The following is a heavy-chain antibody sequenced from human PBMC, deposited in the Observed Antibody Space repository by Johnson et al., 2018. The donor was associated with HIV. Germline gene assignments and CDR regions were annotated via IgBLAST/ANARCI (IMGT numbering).Heavy chain of an antibody. D-gene: IGHD2-8*02. CDR1: GFTFSSYA. Sequence: QMQLVESGGGVVEPGRSLRLSCAASGFTFSSYAMHWVRQAPGKGLEWVAVISYDGSNKYYADSMKGRFTISRDNSKNTLYLQMGSLRAEDTAVYYCARDQVYCTGGVCYEVGAFGAFDIWGQGTMVTVSS. CDR3: ARDQVYCTGGVCYEVGAFGAFDI. V-gene: IGHV3-30-3*01. CDR2: ISYDGSNK. J-gene: IGHJ3*02.